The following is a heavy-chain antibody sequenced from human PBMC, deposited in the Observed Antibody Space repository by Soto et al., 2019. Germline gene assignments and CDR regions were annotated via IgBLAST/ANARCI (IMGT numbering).Heavy chain of an antibody. V-gene: IGHV3-30-3*01. D-gene: IGHD2-21*02. CDR2: ISFDGSNK. CDR1: GFTFSSYN. CDR3: AREVVTFYYHYGMDV. Sequence: QVQLVESGGGVVQPGRSLRLSCAASGFTFSSYNMEWVRQAPGKGLEWVTVISFDGSNKYYADSVQGRFTISRDNSKNTVYLEMNSLKPDDTAVYYCAREVVTFYYHYGMDVWGQGTTVTVAS. J-gene: IGHJ6*02.